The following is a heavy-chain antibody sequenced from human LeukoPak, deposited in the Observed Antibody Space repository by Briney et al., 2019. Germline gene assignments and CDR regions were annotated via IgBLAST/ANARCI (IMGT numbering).Heavy chain of an antibody. CDR2: INHSGCT. D-gene: IGHD2-2*02. J-gene: IGHJ4*02. CDR3: ARGIVVVPAAIFRYFDY. CDR1: GGSFSGYY. V-gene: IGHV4-34*01. Sequence: PSETLSLTCAVYGGSFSGYYWSWIRQPPGKGLEWIGEINHSGCTNYNPSLKSRVTISVDTSKNQFSLKLSSVTAADTAVYYCARGIVVVPAAIFRYFDYWGQGTLVTVSS.